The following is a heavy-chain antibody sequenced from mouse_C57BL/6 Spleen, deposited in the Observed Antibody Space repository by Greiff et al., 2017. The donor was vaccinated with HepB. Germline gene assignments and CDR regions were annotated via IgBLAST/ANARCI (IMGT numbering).Heavy chain of an antibody. V-gene: IGHV1-18*01. J-gene: IGHJ4*01. CDR1: GYTFTDYN. CDR2: INPNNGGT. D-gene: IGHD1-1*01. Sequence: VQLQQSGPELVKPGASVKIPCKASGYTFTDYNMDWVKQSHGKSLEWIGDINPNNGGTIYNQKFKGKATLTVDKSSSTAYMELRSLTSEDTAVYYCARGIYYYGSSHYAMDYWGQGTSVTVSS. CDR3: ARGIYYYGSSHYAMDY.